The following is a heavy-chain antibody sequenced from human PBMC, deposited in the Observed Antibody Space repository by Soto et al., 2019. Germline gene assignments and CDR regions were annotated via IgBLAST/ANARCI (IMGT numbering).Heavy chain of an antibody. CDR2: INTDGSFR. V-gene: IGHV3-74*01. J-gene: IGHJ4*02. D-gene: IGHD6-19*01. CDR3: VRGTSAWSGKDY. CDR1: GFTFSNHW. Sequence: PVGSLRLSCTASGFTFSNHWMHWVRQGPGQGLVWVSRINTDGSFRDYADSVRGRFTISRDNAKNTLILQMNSLRAEDTAVYYCVRGTSAWSGKDYWGQGTLVTVSS.